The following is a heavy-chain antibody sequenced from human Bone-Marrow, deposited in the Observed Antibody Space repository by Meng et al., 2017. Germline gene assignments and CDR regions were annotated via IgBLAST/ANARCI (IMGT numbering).Heavy chain of an antibody. J-gene: IGHJ4*02. Sequence: VQLWECGVCLVKPGGSLRLSCAASGFTFSDYYMSWIRQAPGKGLGWVSYISSSGSTIYYADSVRGRFTISRDNAKNSLYLQMNSLRAEDTAVYYCARDRAAAGIYDYWGQGTLVTVSS. CDR3: ARDRAAAGIYDY. CDR1: GFTFSDYY. CDR2: ISSSGSTI. D-gene: IGHD6-13*01. V-gene: IGHV3-11*04.